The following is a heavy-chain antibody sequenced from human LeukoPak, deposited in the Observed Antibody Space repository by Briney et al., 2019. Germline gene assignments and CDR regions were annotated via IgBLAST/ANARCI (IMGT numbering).Heavy chain of an antibody. CDR2: IKEDGSEK. D-gene: IGHD1-26*01. CDR3: VSGGRYFYH. CDR1: GLTFSNYC. V-gene: IGHV3-7*01. Sequence: GGSVRLSRAASGLTFSNYCMSWVRQAPGKGLEWVANIKEDGSEKYYVDSVKGRFTISRDNAKNSLYLQMNSLRAEDTAVYYCVSGGRYFYHSGQRTLVTVSS. J-gene: IGHJ4*02.